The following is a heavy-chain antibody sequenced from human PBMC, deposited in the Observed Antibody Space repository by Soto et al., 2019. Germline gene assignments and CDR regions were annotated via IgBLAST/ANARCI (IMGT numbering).Heavy chain of an antibody. CDR3: AASYGSGYRAFDY. J-gene: IGHJ4*02. CDR1: GDTFSFYT. V-gene: IGHV1-69*02. Sequence: QVQLVQSGAEVRKPGSSVKVSCKASGDTFSFYTINWVRQAPGLGLEWMGRVNPIVSMSNYAQKFQGRGTITADKSTNTAYMQLGSRRSEDTAIYYCAASYGSGYRAFDYWGQGALVTVSS. CDR2: VNPIVSMS. D-gene: IGHD3-10*01.